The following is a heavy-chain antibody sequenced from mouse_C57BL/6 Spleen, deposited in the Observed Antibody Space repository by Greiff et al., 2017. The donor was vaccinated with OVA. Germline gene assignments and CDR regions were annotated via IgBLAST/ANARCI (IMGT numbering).Heavy chain of an antibody. D-gene: IGHD1-1*01. CDR3: TRGGYGSSYWYFDV. Sequence: EVKLVESGEGLVKPGGSLELSCAASGFTFSSYAMSWVRQTPEKRLEWVAYISSGGDYIYYADTVKGRFTISRDNARNTLYLQMSSLKSEDTAMYYCTRGGYGSSYWYFDVWGTGTTVTVSS. CDR2: ISSGGDYI. CDR1: GFTFSSYA. V-gene: IGHV5-9-1*02. J-gene: IGHJ1*03.